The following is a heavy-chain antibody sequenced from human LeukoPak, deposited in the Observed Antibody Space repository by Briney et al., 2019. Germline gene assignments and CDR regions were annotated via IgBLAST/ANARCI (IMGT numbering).Heavy chain of an antibody. J-gene: IGHJ5*02. D-gene: IGHD2-2*01. Sequence: SETLSLTCTVSGDSISSGYYWGWIRQPPGKGLEWIGSIYHSGSTYYNPSLKSRVTISVDTSKNQFSLKLSSVTAADTAVYYCARATSDMGLSWGQGTLVTVSS. CDR2: IYHSGST. CDR1: GDSISSGYY. V-gene: IGHV4-38-2*02. CDR3: ARATSDMGLS.